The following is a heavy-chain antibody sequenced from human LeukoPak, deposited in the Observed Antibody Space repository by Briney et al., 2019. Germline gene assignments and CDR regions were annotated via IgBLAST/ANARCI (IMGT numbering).Heavy chain of an antibody. V-gene: IGHV3-64*01. J-gene: IGHJ4*02. CDR2: ISSNGGST. D-gene: IGHD6-19*01. Sequence: GGSLRLSCAASGFTFSSYAMHWVRQAPGKGLEYVSAISSNGGSTYYANSVKGRFTISRDNSKNTLYLQMGSLRAEDMAVYYCASLAGPGHYWGQGTLVTVSS. CDR3: ASLAGPGHY. CDR1: GFTFSSYA.